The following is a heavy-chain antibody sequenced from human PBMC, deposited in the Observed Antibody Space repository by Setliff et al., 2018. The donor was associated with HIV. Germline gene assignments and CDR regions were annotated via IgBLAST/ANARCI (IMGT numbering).Heavy chain of an antibody. V-gene: IGHV1-18*01. CDR1: GYTFTSYD. CDR3: ARDYCSSTTCEDYFDY. J-gene: IGHJ4*02. D-gene: IGHD2-2*01. Sequence: ASVKVSCKASGYTFTSYDISWVRQARGQGLEWMGWISAYNGNTNYAQKLQGRVTMTTDTSTSTAYMELRSLRSDDTAVYYCARDYCSSTTCEDYFDYWGQGTLVTVSS. CDR2: ISAYNGNT.